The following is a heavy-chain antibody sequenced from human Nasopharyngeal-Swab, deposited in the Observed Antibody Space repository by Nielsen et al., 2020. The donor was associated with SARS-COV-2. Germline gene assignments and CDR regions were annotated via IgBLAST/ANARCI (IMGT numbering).Heavy chain of an antibody. Sequence: GSLRLSCAASGFTFSSSWMSWVRQAPGKGLEWVANIKQDGSEKYYVDSVKGRFTISRDNAKNSLYLQMNSLRAEDTAVYYCARDGGSSWYYWFDPWGQGTLVTVSS. D-gene: IGHD6-13*01. CDR3: ARDGGSSWYYWFDP. V-gene: IGHV3-7*01. CDR2: IKQDGSEK. CDR1: GFTFSSSW. J-gene: IGHJ5*02.